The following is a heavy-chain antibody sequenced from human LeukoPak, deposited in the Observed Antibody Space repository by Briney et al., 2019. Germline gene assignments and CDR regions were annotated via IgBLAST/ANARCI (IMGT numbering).Heavy chain of an antibody. J-gene: IGHJ1*01. CDR1: GYTFTGYY. D-gene: IGHD3-22*01. CDR3: ARHYDSSGYYNAYFQH. V-gene: IGHV1-2*02. Sequence: GASVKVSCKASGYTFTGYYMHWVRQAPGRGLEWMGWINPNSGGTNYAQKFQGRVTMTRDTSISTAYMELSRLRSDDTAVYYCARHYDSSGYYNAYFQHWGQGTLVTVSS. CDR2: INPNSGGT.